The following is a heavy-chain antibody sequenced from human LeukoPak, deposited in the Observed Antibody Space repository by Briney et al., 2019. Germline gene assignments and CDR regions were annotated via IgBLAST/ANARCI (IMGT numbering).Heavy chain of an antibody. V-gene: IGHV3-23*01. CDR2: MSGSGDHI. CDR1: GLSFSSQA. J-gene: IGHJ4*02. Sequence: PGGSLRLSCAASGLSFSSQAMTWVRQAPGKGLEWVSGMSGSGDHIYYADSVKGRFTISRDNAKNSLYLQMNSLRAEGTAVYYCARDPGYSMDWGQGTLVTVSS. CDR3: ARDPGYSMD. D-gene: IGHD5-12*01.